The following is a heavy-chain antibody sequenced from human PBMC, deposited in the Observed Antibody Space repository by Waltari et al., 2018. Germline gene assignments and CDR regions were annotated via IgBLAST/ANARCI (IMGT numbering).Heavy chain of an antibody. CDR3: ARAPVCSGGSCYTLLDY. Sequence: QVQLQESGPGLVKPSETLSLTCAVSGYSISSGYYWGWLRQPPGKGLEWIGSSYHSGSTYYNPSLKSRVTISVDTSKNQFSLKLSSVTAADTAVYYCARAPVCSGGSCYTLLDYWGQGTLVTVSS. CDR1: GYSISSGYY. D-gene: IGHD2-15*01. CDR2: SYHSGST. V-gene: IGHV4-38-2*01. J-gene: IGHJ4*02.